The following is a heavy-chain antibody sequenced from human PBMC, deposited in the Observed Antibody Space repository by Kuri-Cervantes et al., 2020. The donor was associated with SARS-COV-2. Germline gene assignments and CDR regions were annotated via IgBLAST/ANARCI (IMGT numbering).Heavy chain of an antibody. CDR3: ARDSEILYGSTSCPDY. Sequence: ASVKVSCKASGYTFTGYYMHWVRQAPGQGLEWMGWINPNSGGTNYARKFQGRVTMTRDTSISTAYMELSRLRSDDTAVYYCARDSEILYGSTSCPDYWGQGTLVTVSS. V-gene: IGHV1-2*02. J-gene: IGHJ4*02. CDR1: GYTFTGYY. CDR2: INPNSGGT. D-gene: IGHD2-2*01.